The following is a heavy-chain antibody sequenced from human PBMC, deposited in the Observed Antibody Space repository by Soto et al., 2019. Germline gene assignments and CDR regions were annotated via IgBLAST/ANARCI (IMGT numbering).Heavy chain of an antibody. CDR1: GFTFSSYA. CDR2: ICGSGGST. CDR3: AKDPSGDWRPLVLYYFDY. Sequence: PGGSLRLSCAASGFTFSSYAMSWVRQAPGKGLEWVSAICGSGGSTYYADSVKGRFTISRDNSKNTLYLQMNSLRAEDTAVYYCAKDPSGDWRPLVLYYFDYWGQGTLVTVSS. D-gene: IGHD3-10*01. J-gene: IGHJ4*02. V-gene: IGHV3-23*01.